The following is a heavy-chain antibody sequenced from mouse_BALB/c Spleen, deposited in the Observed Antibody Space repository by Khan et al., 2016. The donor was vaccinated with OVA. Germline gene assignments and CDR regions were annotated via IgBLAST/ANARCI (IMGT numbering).Heavy chain of an antibody. V-gene: IGHV1S135*01. CDR2: IDPFSGGT. CDR1: GYSFTSYY. J-gene: IGHJ3*01. D-gene: IGHD2-2*01. CDR3: TRHGYDAWFTY. Sequence: EVKLLESGPELMKPGASVKISCKASGYSFTSYYIHWVIQSHGKSLEWIGFIDPFSGGTTYNQKFKGKATLTADKSSSTAYIHISNLTSEDSAVYYCTRHGYDAWFTYWGQGTLVTVSA.